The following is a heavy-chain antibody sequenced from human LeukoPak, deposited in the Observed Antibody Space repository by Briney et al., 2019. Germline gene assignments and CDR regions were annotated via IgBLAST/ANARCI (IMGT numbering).Heavy chain of an antibody. CDR2: INHSGAT. CDR3: ATPTRGGIAVTGTFGH. CDR1: GGAFTGYY. D-gene: IGHD6-19*01. Sequence: PSETLSLTCAGSGGAFTGYYWSWIRQPPGKGLEWIGEINHSGATNYNPSLKSRVTISVDTSKNQFSLRLTSVSAADTGVYYCATPTRGGIAVTGTFGHWGRGTQVTVSS. J-gene: IGHJ4*02. V-gene: IGHV4-34*01.